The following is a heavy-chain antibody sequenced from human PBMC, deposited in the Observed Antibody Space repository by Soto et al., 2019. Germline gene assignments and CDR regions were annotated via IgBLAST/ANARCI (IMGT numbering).Heavy chain of an antibody. CDR1: GYTFTSCY. J-gene: IGHJ6*02. CDR2: INPSGGST. CDR3: ARAPALSVTPADPYYYYYGMDV. V-gene: IGHV1-46*01. D-gene: IGHD4-17*01. Sequence: ASVNVSCKSSGYTFTSCYMHWVRQAPGQGLEWMGIINPSGGSTSYAQKFQGRVTMTRDTSTSTVYMELSSLRSEDTAVYYCARAPALSVTPADPYYYYYGMDVCGQGTTVTFSS.